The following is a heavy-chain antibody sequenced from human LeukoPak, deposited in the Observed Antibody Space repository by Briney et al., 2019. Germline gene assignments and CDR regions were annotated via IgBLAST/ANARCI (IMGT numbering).Heavy chain of an antibody. CDR3: ASVSGIQNSGSSQGGDAFDI. J-gene: IGHJ3*02. CDR2: IYTSGST. D-gene: IGHD1-26*01. Sequence: SQTLSLTCTVSGGSISSGSYYWSWIRQPAGKGLEWIGRIYTSGSTNYNPSLKSRATISVDTSKNQFSLKLSSVTAADTAVYYCASVSGIQNSGSSQGGDAFDIWGQGTMVTVSS. V-gene: IGHV4-61*02. CDR1: GGSISSGSYY.